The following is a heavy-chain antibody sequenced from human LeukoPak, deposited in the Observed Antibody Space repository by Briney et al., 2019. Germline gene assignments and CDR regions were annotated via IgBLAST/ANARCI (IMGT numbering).Heavy chain of an antibody. J-gene: IGHJ4*02. Sequence: SETLSLTCTVSGGSISSYYWSWIRQPPGKGLEWIGYIYYSGSTNYNPSLKSRVTISVDTSKNQFSLKLSSVTAADTAVYYCARVGAAVDYWGQGTLVTVSS. CDR3: ARVGAAVDY. D-gene: IGHD6-13*01. CDR1: GGSISSYY. V-gene: IGHV4-59*01. CDR2: IYYSGST.